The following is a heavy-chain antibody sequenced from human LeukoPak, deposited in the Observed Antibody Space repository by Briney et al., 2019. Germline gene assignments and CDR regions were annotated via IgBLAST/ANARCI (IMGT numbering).Heavy chain of an antibody. Sequence: GGSLRLSCAASGFTFSSYAMSWVRQALGKGLEWVSAIISSGGSTYYADSVKGRFIISRDNSKNTLYLQMNSPRAEDTAVYYCAKDMYYDSSGPVFDYWGQGTLVTVSS. CDR3: AKDMYYDSSGPVFDY. D-gene: IGHD3-22*01. J-gene: IGHJ4*02. CDR1: GFTFSSYA. V-gene: IGHV3-23*01. CDR2: IISSGGST.